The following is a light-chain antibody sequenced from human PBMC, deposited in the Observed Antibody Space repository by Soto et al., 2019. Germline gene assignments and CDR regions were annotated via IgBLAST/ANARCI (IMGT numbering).Light chain of an antibody. CDR3: CSYAGSYTYV. CDR2: DVT. J-gene: IGLJ1*01. V-gene: IGLV2-11*01. Sequence: QSVLTQPRSVSGSPGQSVTISCTGTNSDVGTFYFVSWYQQYPDKGPKLIIYDVTERPSGVPDRFSGSKFGNTASLTISGLQAEDEADYYCCSYAGSYTYVFGSGTKVTVL. CDR1: NSDVGTFYF.